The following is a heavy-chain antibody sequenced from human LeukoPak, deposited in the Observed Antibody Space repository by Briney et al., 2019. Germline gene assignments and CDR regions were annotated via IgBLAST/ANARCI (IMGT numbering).Heavy chain of an antibody. J-gene: IGHJ5*02. V-gene: IGHV1-69*06. CDR2: IITIFGTA. D-gene: IGHD3-16*01. Sequence: EASVKVSCKASGGTFSSYAISWVRQAPGQGLEWMGGIITIFGTANYAQKFQGRVTITADKSTSTAYMELRSLRSDDTAVYYCARVPMRGISDSSDLNWFDPWGQGTLVTVSS. CDR1: GGTFSSYA. CDR3: ARVPMRGISDSSDLNWFDP.